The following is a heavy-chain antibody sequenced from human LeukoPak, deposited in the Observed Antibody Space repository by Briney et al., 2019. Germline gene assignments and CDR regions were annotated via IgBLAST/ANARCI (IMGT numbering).Heavy chain of an antibody. CDR2: INTNTGNP. V-gene: IGHV7-4-1*02. CDR1: GYTFTSYA. Sequence: ASVKVSCKASGYTFTSYAMNWVRQAPGQGLEWMGWINTNTGNPTYAQGFTGRFVFSLDTSVSTAYLQISSLKAEDTAVYYCARDVASYHYYGSGSYPNWFDPWGQRTLVTVSS. D-gene: IGHD3-10*01. CDR3: ARDVASYHYYGSGSYPNWFDP. J-gene: IGHJ5*02.